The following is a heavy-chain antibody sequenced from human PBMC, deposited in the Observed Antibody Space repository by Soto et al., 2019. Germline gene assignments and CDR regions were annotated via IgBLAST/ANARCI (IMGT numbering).Heavy chain of an antibody. CDR2: IYHSETT. CDR1: GASISSGGYS. Sequence: SETLSLTCAVSGASISSGGYSWSWIRQPPGKGLEWIGYIYHSETTSYNPSLKSRVTISVDKSTNQFSLKLSSVTAADTAVYYCAREGCSGGSCFYDYWGPGILVTVSS. CDR3: AREGCSGGSCFYDY. D-gene: IGHD2-15*01. V-gene: IGHV4-30-2*01. J-gene: IGHJ4*01.